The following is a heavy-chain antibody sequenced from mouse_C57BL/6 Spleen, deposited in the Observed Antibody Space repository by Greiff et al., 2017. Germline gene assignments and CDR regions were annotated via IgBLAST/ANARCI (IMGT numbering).Heavy chain of an antibody. V-gene: IGHV1-39*01. CDR3: AREGNDYGSSPWLAY. CDR1: GYSFTDYN. J-gene: IGHJ3*01. Sequence: EVKLVESGPELVKPGASVTISCKASGYSFTDYNLNWVKQSNGKSLEWIGVNNPNYGTTSYNPKFKGQDTLTVDQSSSTAYMQLNSLTSEDSAVYYCAREGNDYGSSPWLAYWGQGTLVTVSA. D-gene: IGHD1-1*01. CDR2: NNPNYGTT.